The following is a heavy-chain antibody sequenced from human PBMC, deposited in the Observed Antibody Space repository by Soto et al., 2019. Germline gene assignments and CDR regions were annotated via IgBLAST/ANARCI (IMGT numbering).Heavy chain of an antibody. D-gene: IGHD5-12*01. CDR2: VYYNGNT. CDR1: GGSINDYY. CDR3: ARALALWSSGYFYFDY. Sequence: SETLSLTCTVSGGSINDYYWTWVRRTPGKGLQWVGYVYYNGNTNYNPSLKSRVTISLDTSRNQFSLKLNSVTAADTAVYYCARALALWSSGYFYFDYWGLGTLVTVSS. V-gene: IGHV4-59*01. J-gene: IGHJ4*02.